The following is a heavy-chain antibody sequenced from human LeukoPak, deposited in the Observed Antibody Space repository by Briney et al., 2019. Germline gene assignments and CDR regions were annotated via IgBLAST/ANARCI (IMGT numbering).Heavy chain of an antibody. J-gene: IGHJ4*02. CDR2: ISSSSSTI. Sequence: GGSLRLSCAASGFTFSSYSMNWVRQAPGKGLEWVSYISSSSSTIYYADSVKGRFTISRDNAKNSLYLQMNSLRAEDTAVYYCARDPEGFVAVPAAPLGEWGQGTLVTVSS. CDR3: ARDPEGFVAVPAAPLGE. CDR1: GFTFSSYS. V-gene: IGHV3-48*01. D-gene: IGHD2-2*01.